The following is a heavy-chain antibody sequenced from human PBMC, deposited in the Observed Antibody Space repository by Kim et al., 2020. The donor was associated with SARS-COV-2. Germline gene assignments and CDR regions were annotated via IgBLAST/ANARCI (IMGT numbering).Heavy chain of an antibody. CDR3: ATIPSGWELLLVDY. V-gene: IGHV3-21*04. J-gene: IGHJ4*02. D-gene: IGHD1-26*01. Sequence: GGSLRLSCAASGFTFSSYSMNWVRQAPGKGLEWVSSISSSSSYIYYADSVKGRFTISRDNAKNSLYLQMNSLRAEDTAVYYCATIPSGWELLLVDYWGQGTLVTVSS. CDR1: GFTFSSYS. CDR2: ISSSSSYI.